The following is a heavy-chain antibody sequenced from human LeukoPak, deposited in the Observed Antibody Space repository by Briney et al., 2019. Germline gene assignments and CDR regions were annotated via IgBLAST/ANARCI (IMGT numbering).Heavy chain of an antibody. J-gene: IGHJ5*02. Sequence: GSSVKVSCKASGGTFSSYAISWVRQAPGQGLEWMGGIIPIFGTANYAQKFQGRVTITADESTSTAYMELSSLRSEDTAVYYCARGPIVGSGYVSGWFDPWGQGTLDTVSS. D-gene: IGHD3-3*01. CDR1: GGTFSSYA. CDR2: IIPIFGTA. CDR3: ARGPIVGSGYVSGWFDP. V-gene: IGHV1-69*01.